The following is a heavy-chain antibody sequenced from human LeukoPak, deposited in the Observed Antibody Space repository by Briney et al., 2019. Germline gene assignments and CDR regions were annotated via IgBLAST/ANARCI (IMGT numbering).Heavy chain of an antibody. V-gene: IGHV3-21*01. CDR2: ISSSSSYI. CDR1: GFTFSSYS. J-gene: IGHJ4*02. CDR3: ARVDYYDSSGYRSAFFDY. Sequence: GGSLRLSCAASGFTFSSYSMNWVRQAPGKGLEWVSSISSSSSYIYYADSVKGRFAISRDNAKNSLYLQMNSLRAEDTAVYYRARVDYYDSSGYRSAFFDYWGQGTLVTVSS. D-gene: IGHD3-22*01.